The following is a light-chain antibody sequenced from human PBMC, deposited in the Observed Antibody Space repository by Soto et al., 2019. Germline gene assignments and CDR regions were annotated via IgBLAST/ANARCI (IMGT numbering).Light chain of an antibody. J-gene: IGLJ1*01. CDR2: DVS. Sequence: QSVLTQPASVSGSPGQSITISCTGTSSDVGGYNYVSWYQHHPGKAPKLIIYDVSNRPSGVSIRFSGSKSDNTASLTISGPHPGVGAVYHCASNTTGTPPQIVLGTGTRV. V-gene: IGLV2-14*03. CDR3: ASNTTGTPPQIV. CDR1: SSDVGGYNY.